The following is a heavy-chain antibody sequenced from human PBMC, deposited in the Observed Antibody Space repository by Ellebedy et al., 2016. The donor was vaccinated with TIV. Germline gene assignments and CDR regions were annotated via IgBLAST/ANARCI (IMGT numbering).Heavy chain of an antibody. Sequence: ASVKVSCKASGYTFTSYGISWVRQAPGQGLEWMGWISAYNGNTNYAQKLQGRVTMTTDTSTSTAYMELRSLRSDDTAVYYCARARLGWDVVVTAIGDYWGQGTLVTVSS. J-gene: IGHJ4*02. CDR3: ARARLGWDVVVTAIGDY. CDR2: ISAYNGNT. D-gene: IGHD2-21*02. CDR1: GYTFTSYG. V-gene: IGHV1-18*01.